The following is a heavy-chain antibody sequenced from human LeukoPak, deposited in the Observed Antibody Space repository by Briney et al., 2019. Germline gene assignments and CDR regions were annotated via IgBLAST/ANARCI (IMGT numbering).Heavy chain of an antibody. D-gene: IGHD3-22*01. Sequence: ASVTVSCKASGYTFTSYGISWVRQAPGQGLEWMGWISAYNGNTNYAQKLQGRVTMTTDTSTSTAYMELRSLRSDDTAVYYCARDRSGNYYDSSGYYPTYNWFDPWGQGTLVTVSS. CDR3: ARDRSGNYYDSSGYYPTYNWFDP. CDR2: ISAYNGNT. V-gene: IGHV1-18*01. J-gene: IGHJ5*02. CDR1: GYTFTSYG.